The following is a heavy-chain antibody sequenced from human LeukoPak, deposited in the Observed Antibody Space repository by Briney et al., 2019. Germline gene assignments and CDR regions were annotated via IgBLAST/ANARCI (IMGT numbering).Heavy chain of an antibody. V-gene: IGHV3-21*01. CDR2: ISSSSSYI. Sequence: PGGSLRLSCAASGFTFSSYSMNWVRQAPGKGLEWVSSISSSSSYIYYADSVKGRFTISRDNAKNSLYLQMNSLRAEDTAVYYCARDLTRGDCGGDCYSADDAFDIWGQGTMVTVSS. J-gene: IGHJ3*02. D-gene: IGHD2-21*02. CDR1: GFTFSSYS. CDR3: ARDLTRGDCGGDCYSADDAFDI.